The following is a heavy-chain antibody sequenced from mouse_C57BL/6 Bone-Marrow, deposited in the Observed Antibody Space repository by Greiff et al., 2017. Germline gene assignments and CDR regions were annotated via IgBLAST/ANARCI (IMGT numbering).Heavy chain of an antibody. Sequence: QVQLKESGPELVKPGASVKISCKASGYAFSSSWMNWVKQRPGKGLEWIGRIYPGDGDTNYNGKFKGKATLTADKSSSTAYMQLSSLTSEDSAVYFCARWNWDWYFDVWGTGNTVTVSS. V-gene: IGHV1-82*01. J-gene: IGHJ1*03. D-gene: IGHD4-1*01. CDR2: IYPGDGDT. CDR1: GYAFSSSW. CDR3: ARWNWDWYFDV.